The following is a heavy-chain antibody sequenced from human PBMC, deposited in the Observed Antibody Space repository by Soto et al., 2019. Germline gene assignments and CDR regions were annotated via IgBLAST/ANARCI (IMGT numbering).Heavy chain of an antibody. Sequence: LRLSCAAPGFTFSSYSMNWVRQAPGKGLEWVSYISNSSSTIYYADSVKGRFTISRDNAKNSLYLQMNSLRDEDTAVYYCARDSPGRYCSSTSCPRMDVWGQGTTVTVSS. CDR1: GFTFSSYS. CDR3: ARDSPGRYCSSTSCPRMDV. CDR2: ISNSSSTI. D-gene: IGHD2-2*01. V-gene: IGHV3-48*02. J-gene: IGHJ6*02.